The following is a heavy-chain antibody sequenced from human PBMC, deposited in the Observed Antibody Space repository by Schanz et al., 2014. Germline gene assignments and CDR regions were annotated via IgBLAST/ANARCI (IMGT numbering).Heavy chain of an antibody. CDR3: ARRASCSRIGCPFDS. CDR1: GFTFNSYA. Sequence: DVQLLESGGGLVQPGGSLRLSCAASGFTFNSYAMSWVRQAPGKGLEWVSGISGSGGSTYYADSVKGRFTISRDNSKNTLYLQMNSLRAEDTAVYYCARRASCSRIGCPFDSWGQGTLVTVSS. V-gene: IGHV3-23*01. J-gene: IGHJ4*02. D-gene: IGHD2-2*01. CDR2: ISGSGGST.